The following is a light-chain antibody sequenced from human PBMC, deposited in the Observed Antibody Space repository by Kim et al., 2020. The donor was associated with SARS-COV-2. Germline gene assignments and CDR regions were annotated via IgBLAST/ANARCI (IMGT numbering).Light chain of an antibody. CDR1: QNINNF. CDR2: AAS. Sequence: DLQMTQSPSSLSASVGDRVTITCRASQNINNFLNWYQHKSGRAPQLLIYAASILHPEVPSRFSGSGSGTDFTLTITNLQPEDLGTYYCQHSDNIRTFGQGTKVDIK. J-gene: IGKJ1*01. CDR3: QHSDNIRT. V-gene: IGKV1-39*01.